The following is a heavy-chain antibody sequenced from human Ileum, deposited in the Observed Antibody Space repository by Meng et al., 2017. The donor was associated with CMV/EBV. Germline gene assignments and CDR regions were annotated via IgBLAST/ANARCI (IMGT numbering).Heavy chain of an antibody. CDR3: ATSDHSDCWSGW. CDR2: IWYDGSNK. Sequence: GESLKISCAASGFTFSNYGMHWVRQAPGKGLEWVTFIWYDGSNKYYADSVKGRFTISRDNSKNTVFLQMNGLSAEDTALYYCATSDHSDCWSGWWGQGTLVTVSS. D-gene: IGHD3-3*01. V-gene: IGHV3-30*02. J-gene: IGHJ4*02. CDR1: GFTFSNYG.